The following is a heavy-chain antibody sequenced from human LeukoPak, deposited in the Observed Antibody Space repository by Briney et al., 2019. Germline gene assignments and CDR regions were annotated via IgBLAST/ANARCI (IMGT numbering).Heavy chain of an antibody. V-gene: IGHV3-7*03. CDR3: ARDIIQYCSSTSCPLLYYGMDV. CDR2: INHNGNVN. CDR1: GFTFSSYW. Sequence: GGSLRLPCAASGFTFSSYWMNWARQAPGEGLEWVASINHNGNVNYYVDSVKGRFTISRDNAKNSLYLQMSNLRAEDTAVYFCARDIIQYCSSTSCPLLYYGMDVWGQGTTVTVSS. J-gene: IGHJ6*02. D-gene: IGHD2-2*01.